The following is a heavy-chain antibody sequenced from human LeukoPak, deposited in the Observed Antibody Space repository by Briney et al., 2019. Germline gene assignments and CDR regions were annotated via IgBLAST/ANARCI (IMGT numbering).Heavy chain of an antibody. CDR1: IDSFSNYH. Sequence: PSETLSLTCAVYIDSFSNYHWNWIRQTPAKGMEWIGEVNESGGTNISPSLRSRVILSVDTSKNQFSLKLSSVTAADTAVYYCARLVNYGSGSRHNWFDPWGQGTLVTVSS. D-gene: IGHD3-10*01. CDR3: ARLVNYGSGSRHNWFDP. J-gene: IGHJ5*02. V-gene: IGHV4-34*01. CDR2: VNESGGT.